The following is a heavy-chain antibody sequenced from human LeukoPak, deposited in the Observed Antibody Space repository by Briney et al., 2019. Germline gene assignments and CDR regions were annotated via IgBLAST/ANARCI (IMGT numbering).Heavy chain of an antibody. Sequence: GGSLRLSCAASGFTFSSYAMSWVRQAPGKGLEWVSAISGSGGSTYYADSVKGRFTISRDNSKNTLYLQMNSLRAEDTAVYYCAKGDYYDSSGYYDYWGQGTLVTVSS. J-gene: IGHJ4*02. CDR1: GFTFSSYA. V-gene: IGHV3-23*01. CDR3: AKGDYYDSSGYYDY. D-gene: IGHD3-22*01. CDR2: ISGSGGST.